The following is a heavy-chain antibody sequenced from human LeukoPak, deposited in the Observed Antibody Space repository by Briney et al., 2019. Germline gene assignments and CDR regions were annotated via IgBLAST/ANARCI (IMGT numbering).Heavy chain of an antibody. Sequence: GGSLSLSCAASGFTFSNYAMSWVRQVPGKKLDWVSLISGSGDSTYYTDSVKGRCTITRVNSKNTLYLQMSSLSADDTAVYYGARMNVLAGYYTPNFDFWGQGTLVSVST. CDR3: ARMNVLAGYYTPNFDF. CDR1: GFTFSNYA. J-gene: IGHJ4*02. CDR2: ISGSGDST. V-gene: IGHV3-23*01. D-gene: IGHD3-9*01.